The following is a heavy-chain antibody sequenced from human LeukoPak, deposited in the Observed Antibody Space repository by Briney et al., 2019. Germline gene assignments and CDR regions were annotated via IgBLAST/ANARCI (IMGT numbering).Heavy chain of an antibody. CDR2: IKSNTNGGTS. CDR3: TTHSVTVTGTHF. D-gene: IGHD6-19*01. V-gene: IGHV3-15*07. CDR1: GFTFTNAW. J-gene: IGHJ4*01. Sequence: GGSLRLSCVASGFTFTNAWMTWVRQSPGMGLEWVGRIKSNTNGGTSEYAAPVKGRFAISRDDSKNTLYLQMNSLKPEDTAIYYCTTHSVTVTGTHFWGQGALVTVSS.